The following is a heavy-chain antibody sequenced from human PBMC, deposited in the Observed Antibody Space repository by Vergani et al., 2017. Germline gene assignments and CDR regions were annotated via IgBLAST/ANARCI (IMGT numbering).Heavy chain of an antibody. CDR1: GFTFSSYW. CDR3: ARDRQVVIKGSFDY. D-gene: IGHD3-22*01. Sequence: EVQLVESGGGLVQPGGSLRLSCAASGFTFSSYWMSWVRQAPGKGLEWVANIKQDGSEKYYADSVKGRFTISRDNSKNTLYLQMNSLRAEDTAVYYCARDRQVVIKGSFDYWGQGTLVTVSS. J-gene: IGHJ4*02. V-gene: IGHV3-7*01. CDR2: IKQDGSEK.